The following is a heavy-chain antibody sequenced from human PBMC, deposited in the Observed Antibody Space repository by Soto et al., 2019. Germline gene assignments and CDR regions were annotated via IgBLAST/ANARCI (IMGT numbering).Heavy chain of an antibody. Sequence: PGGSLRLSCAASGFRFGDYAMHGVRQAPGKGLEWVSGISWKSASIGYADSVKGRFTISRDNAKNSLYLQMNSLSAEDTALYHCAKSRGGTANGLDVWGQGTTVTVSS. CDR3: AKSRGGTANGLDV. D-gene: IGHD2-15*01. J-gene: IGHJ6*02. CDR2: ISWKSASI. V-gene: IGHV3-9*01. CDR1: GFRFGDYA.